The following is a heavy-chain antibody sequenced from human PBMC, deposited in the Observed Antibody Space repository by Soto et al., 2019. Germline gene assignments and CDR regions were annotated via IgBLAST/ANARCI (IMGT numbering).Heavy chain of an antibody. Sequence: GDSLKISCKGSGYSFTSYWISWVRQMPGKGLEWMGRIDPSDSYTNYSPSFQGHVTISADKSISTAYLQWSSLKASDTAMYYCERQPRKYHDILTGYPTIDYWGQRALVTVSP. CDR1: GYSFTSYW. J-gene: IGHJ4*02. D-gene: IGHD3-9*01. CDR3: ERQPRKYHDILTGYPTIDY. V-gene: IGHV5-10-1*01. CDR2: IDPSDSYT.